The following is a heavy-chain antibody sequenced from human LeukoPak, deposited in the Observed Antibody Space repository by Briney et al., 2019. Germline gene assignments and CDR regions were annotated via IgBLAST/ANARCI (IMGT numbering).Heavy chain of an antibody. J-gene: IGHJ4*02. CDR1: GFTFSSYW. CDR2: INSDGSST. Sequence: GGSPRLSCAASGFTFSSYWMHWVRQAPGKGLVWVSRINSDGSSTSYADSVKGRFTISRDNAKNTLYLQMNSLRAEDTAVYYCARERGYSYGYIDYWGQGTLVTVSS. D-gene: IGHD5-18*01. V-gene: IGHV3-74*01. CDR3: ARERGYSYGYIDY.